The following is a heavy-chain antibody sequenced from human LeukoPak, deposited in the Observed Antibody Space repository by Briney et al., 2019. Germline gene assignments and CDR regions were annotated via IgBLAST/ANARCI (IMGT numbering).Heavy chain of an antibody. J-gene: IGHJ4*02. CDR1: GGSLSGYY. CDR2: INHSGST. D-gene: IGHD6-19*01. V-gene: IGHV4-34*01. Sequence: PSETLSLTCAVYGGSLSGYYWSWLRQPPGKGLEWIGEINHSGSTNYNPSLKSRVTISVDTSKNQFSLKLSSVTAADTAVYYCARGRISQWLVRFDYWGQGTLVTVSS. CDR3: ARGRISQWLVRFDY.